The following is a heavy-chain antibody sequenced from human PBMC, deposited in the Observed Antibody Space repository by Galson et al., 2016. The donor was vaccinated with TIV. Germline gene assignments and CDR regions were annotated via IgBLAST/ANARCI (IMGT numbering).Heavy chain of an antibody. Sequence: QSGAEVKKPGGSLIISCKASGYMFSAHWFGWVRQMPGKGPEWIGIMNPGDSETRYSPSFEGQVTISADNSISTAYLQWHSLKASDTAVYYCAEGKEYYEFWGQGTLVTVSS. CDR2: MNPGDSET. D-gene: IGHD3-16*01. V-gene: IGHV5-51*03. CDR3: AEGKEYYEF. J-gene: IGHJ4*02. CDR1: GYMFSAHW.